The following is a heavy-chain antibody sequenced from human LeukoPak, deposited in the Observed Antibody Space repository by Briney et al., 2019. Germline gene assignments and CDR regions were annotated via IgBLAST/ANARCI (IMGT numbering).Heavy chain of an antibody. D-gene: IGHD1-26*01. CDR3: ARGDYSGSYYPY. CDR2: ISSSSSYI. CDR1: GFTFSSYS. J-gene: IGHJ4*02. V-gene: IGHV3-21*01. Sequence: GGSLRLSCAASGFTFSSYSRNWVRQAPGKGLEWVSSISSSSSYIYYADSVKGRFTISRDNAKNSLYLQMNSLRAEDTAVYYCARGDYSGSYYPYWGQGTLVTVSS.